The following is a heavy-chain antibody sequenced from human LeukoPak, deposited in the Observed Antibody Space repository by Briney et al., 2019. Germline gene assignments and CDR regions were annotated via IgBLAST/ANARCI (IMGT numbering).Heavy chain of an antibody. Sequence: PGGSLRLSCAASGFTFSSYWMSWVRQAPGKGLEWVADIKQDGSEKYYVDSVKGRFTISRDNAKNSLYLRMNSLRAEDTAVYYCARFWDYGDYYFDYWGQGTLVTVSS. V-gene: IGHV3-7*01. CDR1: GFTFSSYW. J-gene: IGHJ4*02. CDR2: IKQDGSEK. D-gene: IGHD4-17*01. CDR3: ARFWDYGDYYFDY.